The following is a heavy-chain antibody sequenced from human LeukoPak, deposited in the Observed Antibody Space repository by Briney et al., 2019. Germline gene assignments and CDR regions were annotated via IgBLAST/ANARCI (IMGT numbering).Heavy chain of an antibody. CDR1: GGSFSGYY. Sequence: SETLSLTCAVYGGSFSGYYWSWIRQPPGKGLEWIGEINHSGSTNHNPSLKSRVTISVDTSKNQFSLKLSSVTAADTAVYYCARSGYDYVSPDYWGQGTLVTASS. CDR3: ARSGYDYVSPDY. J-gene: IGHJ4*02. D-gene: IGHD5-12*01. V-gene: IGHV4-34*01. CDR2: INHSGST.